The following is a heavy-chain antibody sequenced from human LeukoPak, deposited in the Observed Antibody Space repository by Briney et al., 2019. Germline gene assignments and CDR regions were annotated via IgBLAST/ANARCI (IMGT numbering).Heavy chain of an antibody. CDR1: GYTFTSYG. CDR3: ARVRTPPLVVVAPWYFDL. J-gene: IGHJ2*01. CDR2: ISAYNGNT. V-gene: IGHV1-18*01. Sequence: ASVKVSCKASGYTFTSYGISWVRQAPGQGLEWMGWISAYNGNTNYAQKLQGRVTMTTDTSTSTAYMELRSLRSDDTAVYYCARVRTPPLVVVAPWYFDLWGRGTLVTVSS. D-gene: IGHD3-22*01.